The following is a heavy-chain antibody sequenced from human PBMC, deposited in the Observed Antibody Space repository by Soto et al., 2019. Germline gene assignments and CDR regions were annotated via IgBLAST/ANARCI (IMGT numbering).Heavy chain of an antibody. J-gene: IGHJ5*02. CDR3: ARDLMGAMEDWFDP. V-gene: IGHV3-30*14. CDR1: GFTFSSYT. Sequence: QVQLVESGGGVVQPGRSLRLSCAASGFTFSSYTIHWVRQAPGKGLEWVALISYDGSSEYYADSVKARFTISRDNSKNTLYLQMNSLRAEDTAVYYCARDLMGAMEDWFDPWGQGTLVTVSS. D-gene: IGHD1-26*01. CDR2: ISYDGSSE.